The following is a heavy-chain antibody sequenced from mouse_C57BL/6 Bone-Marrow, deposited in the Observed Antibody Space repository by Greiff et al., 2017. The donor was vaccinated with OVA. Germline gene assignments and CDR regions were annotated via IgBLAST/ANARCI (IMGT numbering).Heavy chain of an antibody. V-gene: IGHV1-74*01. CDR1: GYTFTSYS. D-gene: IGHD2-13*01. CDR3: LRWGEYGGFAY. CDR2: IYPSNGVT. J-gene: IGHJ3*01. Sequence: QVKLMQPGAELVRPGASVKMSCKASGYTFTSYSMPWVKQRPGQGLDWIGGIYPSNGVTTYNQKFKGKATLTVDKSSSTAYMQLSSLTSEDSAVYDSLRWGEYGGFAYWGQGTLVTVSA.